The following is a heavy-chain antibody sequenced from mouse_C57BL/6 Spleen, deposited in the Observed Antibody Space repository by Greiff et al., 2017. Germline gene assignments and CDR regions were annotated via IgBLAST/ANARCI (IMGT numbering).Heavy chain of an antibody. CDR1: GYSITSGYY. D-gene: IGHD2-3*01. Sequence: EVQLQQSGPGLVKPSQSLSLTCSVTGYSITSGYYWNWIRQFPGNKLEWMGYISYDGSNNYNPSLKNRISITRDTSKNQFFLKLNSVTTEDTATYYCASWDDGDYWGQGTTLTVSS. CDR3: ASWDDGDY. CDR2: ISYDGSN. V-gene: IGHV3-6*01. J-gene: IGHJ2*01.